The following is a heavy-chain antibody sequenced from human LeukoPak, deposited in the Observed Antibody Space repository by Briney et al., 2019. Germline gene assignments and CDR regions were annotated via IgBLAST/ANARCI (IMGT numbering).Heavy chain of an antibody. CDR1: GFTFSSYA. CDR3: AKRGFDGSGSYYSRD. V-gene: IGHV3-23*01. Sequence: PGGSLRLSCAASGFTFSSYAMNWVRQAPGKGLEWVSTITGNGASRYYADSVRGRFTISRDNSDNTLSLQMNSLRAGDTALYYCAKRGFDGSGSYYSRDWGQGTLVTASS. J-gene: IGHJ4*02. CDR2: ITGNGASR. D-gene: IGHD3-10*01.